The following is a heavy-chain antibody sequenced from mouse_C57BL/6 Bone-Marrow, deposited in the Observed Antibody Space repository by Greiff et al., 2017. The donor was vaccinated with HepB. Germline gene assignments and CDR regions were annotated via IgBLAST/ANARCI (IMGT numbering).Heavy chain of an antibody. CDR3: ASRRV. J-gene: IGHJ1*03. Sequence: DVHLVESGGGLVKPGGSLKLSCAASGFTFSSYAMSWVRQTPEKRLEWVATISDGGSYTYYPDNVKGRFTISRDNAKNNLYLQMSHLKSEDTAMYYCASRRVWGTGTTVTVSS. V-gene: IGHV5-4*01. CDR2: ISDGGSYT. CDR1: GFTFSSYA.